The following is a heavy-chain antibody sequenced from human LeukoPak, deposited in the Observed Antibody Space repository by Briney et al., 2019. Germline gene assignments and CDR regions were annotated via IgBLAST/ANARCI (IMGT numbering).Heavy chain of an antibody. V-gene: IGHV3-7*01. Sequence: GGSLRLSCAASGFTFSSYWMSWVRQAPGKGLEWVANIKQDGSEKYYVDSVKGRFTISRDNAKNSLYLQMNSLRAEDTAVYYCARGEVHDSSGYYYFFGAFDIWGQGTMVTVSS. J-gene: IGHJ3*02. CDR1: GFTFSSYW. CDR3: ARGEVHDSSGYYYFFGAFDI. D-gene: IGHD3-22*01. CDR2: IKQDGSEK.